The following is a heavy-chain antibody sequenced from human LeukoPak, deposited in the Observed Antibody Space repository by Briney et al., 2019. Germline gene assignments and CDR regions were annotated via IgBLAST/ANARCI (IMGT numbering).Heavy chain of an antibody. D-gene: IGHD4-17*01. J-gene: IGHJ4*02. CDR2: IRYDGSNK. CDR3: AKDMREDYGDPLDY. CDR1: GFTFSSYG. Sequence: PGGSLRLSCAASGFTFSSYGMHWVRQAPGKGLEWVAFIRYDGSNKYYADSVKGRFTISRDNSKNTLYLQMNSLRAEDTAVYYCAKDMREDYGDPLDYWGQGTLVTVSS. V-gene: IGHV3-30*02.